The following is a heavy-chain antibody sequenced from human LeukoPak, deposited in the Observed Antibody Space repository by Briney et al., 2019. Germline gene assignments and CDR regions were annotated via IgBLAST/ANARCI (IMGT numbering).Heavy chain of an antibody. D-gene: IGHD3-10*01. CDR2: IGGGGSTI. V-gene: IGHV3-48*03. J-gene: IGHJ5*02. CDR1: GFTFRSYE. Sequence: GGSLRLSCAASGFTFRSYEMNWVRQAPGKGLEWVSYIGGGGSTIYSADSVKGRFTISRDNGKNSLYMQMNRLRGEYTCVYYCARDIGAYRAVRGVIMSIDPWGQGMLVTVSA. CDR3: ARDIGAYRAVRGVIMSIDP.